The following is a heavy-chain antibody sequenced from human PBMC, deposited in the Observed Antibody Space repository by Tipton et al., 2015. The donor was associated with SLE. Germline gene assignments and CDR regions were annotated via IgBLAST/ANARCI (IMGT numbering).Heavy chain of an antibody. V-gene: IGHV3-23*01. D-gene: IGHD3-22*01. J-gene: IGHJ4*02. CDR3: ASTALSTMRVVAGGFDY. CDR1: GFTFSNYA. Sequence: SLRLSCAASGFTFSNYAMSWVRQAPGKGLEWVSGISGSGGSTYYADSVKGRFTISRDNSKNTLYLQMNSLRAEDTAVYYCASTALSTMRVVAGGFDYWGQGTRVTVSA. CDR2: ISGSGGST.